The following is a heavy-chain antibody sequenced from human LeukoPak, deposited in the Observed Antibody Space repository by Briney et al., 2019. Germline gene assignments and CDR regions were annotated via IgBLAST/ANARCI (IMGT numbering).Heavy chain of an antibody. CDR1: GGSISSSSYY. J-gene: IGHJ6*03. CDR3: ARGAGDSSRYYYYYYMDV. Sequence: SETLSLTCTVSGGSISSSSYYWGWIRQPPGKGLGWFGSIYYSGSTYYNPSLKSRVTISVDTSKNQFSLKLSSVTAADTAVYYCARGAGDSSRYYYYYYMDVWGKGTTVTVSS. CDR2: IYYSGST. V-gene: IGHV4-39*07. D-gene: IGHD6-19*01.